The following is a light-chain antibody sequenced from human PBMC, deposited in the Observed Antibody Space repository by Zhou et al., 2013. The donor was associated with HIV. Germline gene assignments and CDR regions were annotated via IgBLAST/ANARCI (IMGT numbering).Light chain of an antibody. J-gene: IGKJ1*01. CDR1: QSISNY. V-gene: IGKV1-5*03. CDR3: QQYGSYPWT. Sequence: DIQMTQSPSSLSASVGDRVTITCRASQSISNYLNWYQHKPGKAPNLLIYKTSSLESGVPSRFSGSGSGTEFTLTISSLQPDDFATYYCQQYGSYPWTFGQGTKVEI. CDR2: KTS.